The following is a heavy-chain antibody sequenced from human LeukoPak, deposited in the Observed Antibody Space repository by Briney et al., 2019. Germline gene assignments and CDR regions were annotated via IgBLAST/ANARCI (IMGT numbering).Heavy chain of an antibody. CDR2: IYSDDST. D-gene: IGHD5-12*01. CDR3: ARGGYSDYDRDAFEI. V-gene: IGHV3-53*04. Sequence: PGGSLRLSCADSGFTASSNYMSWVRQAPGKGLEWVSVIYSDDSTYYADSVEGRFTISRHNSKNTLYLQMNSLRAEDTAVYYCARGGYSDYDRDAFEIWGRGTMVTVSS. J-gene: IGHJ3*02. CDR1: GFTASSNY.